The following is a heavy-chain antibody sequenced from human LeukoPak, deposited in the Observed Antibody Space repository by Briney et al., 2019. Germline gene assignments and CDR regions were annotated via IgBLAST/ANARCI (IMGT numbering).Heavy chain of an antibody. CDR3: ARHDSSGYYRY. Sequence: GGSLRLSCAASGFTFSSYEMNWVRQAPGKGLEWVSYISSSSSTIYYADSVKGRFTISRDNAKNSLYLQMNSLRAEDTAVYYYARHDSSGYYRYWGQGTLVTVSS. D-gene: IGHD3-22*01. V-gene: IGHV3-48*01. J-gene: IGHJ4*02. CDR2: ISSSSSTI. CDR1: GFTFSSYE.